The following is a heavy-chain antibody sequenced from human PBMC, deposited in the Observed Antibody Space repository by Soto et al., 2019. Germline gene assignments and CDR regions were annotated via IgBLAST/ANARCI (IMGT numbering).Heavy chain of an antibody. CDR2: ISNTGST. CDR1: GDSISRRYYS. V-gene: IGHV4-30-2*01. J-gene: IGHJ4*02. D-gene: IGHD3-22*01. Sequence: QVQLQEFGSGLVKPSQTLSLTCAVSGDSISRRYYSWSWIRQPPGKGLEWIGSISNTGSTSYKPSPNSPVTKSSGRSKNQFSPNLASVTAADTAMYYCARYKPYDTSGSSIGGFDYWGQGTLVTVSS. CDR3: ARYKPYDTSGSSIGGFDY.